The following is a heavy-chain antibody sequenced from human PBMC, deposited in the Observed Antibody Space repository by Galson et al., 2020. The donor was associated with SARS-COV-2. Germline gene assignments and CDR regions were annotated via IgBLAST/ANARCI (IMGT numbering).Heavy chain of an antibody. V-gene: IGHV5-51*01. D-gene: IGHD6-13*01. CDR1: GYTFSSYW. Sequence: GESLKISCKGSGYTFSSYWIGWVRQMPEKGLEWMGIIYPGHSDTRYSPSFQGQVTISADKSVTTAYLQWSSLKASDTALYYCARLIAAAGSPTRYYYGMDVWGQGTTVTVSS. J-gene: IGHJ6*02. CDR3: ARLIAAAGSPTRYYYGMDV. CDR2: IYPGHSDT.